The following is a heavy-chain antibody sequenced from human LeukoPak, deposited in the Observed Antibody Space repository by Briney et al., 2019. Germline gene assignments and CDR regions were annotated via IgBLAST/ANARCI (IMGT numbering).Heavy chain of an antibody. Sequence: PGGSLRLSCARSGFTFSSYAFHWVRQAPGKGLEWVAVISDDANAKHYTDSVKGRFTISRDNSRNTLYLQMNSLRPEDTAVYYCARGAGAAGGRDYYSDYWGQGMLVTVSS. CDR1: GFTFSSYA. CDR3: ARGAGAAGGRDYYSDY. J-gene: IGHJ4*02. V-gene: IGHV3-30*04. CDR2: ISDDANAK. D-gene: IGHD6-13*01.